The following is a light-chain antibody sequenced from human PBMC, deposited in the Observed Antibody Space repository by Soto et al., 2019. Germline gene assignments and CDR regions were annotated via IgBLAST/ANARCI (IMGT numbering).Light chain of an antibody. V-gene: IGLV2-14*01. CDR3: SSYTSSSTLLYV. Sequence: QSALTQPASVSGSPGQSITISCTGTSSDVGGYNYVSWYQQHPGKAPKLMIYDVSNRPSGVSNRFSGSKSGNTASLTISGLQAADEADYYGSSYTSSSTLLYVFGTGTKVTVL. CDR1: SSDVGGYNY. J-gene: IGLJ1*01. CDR2: DVS.